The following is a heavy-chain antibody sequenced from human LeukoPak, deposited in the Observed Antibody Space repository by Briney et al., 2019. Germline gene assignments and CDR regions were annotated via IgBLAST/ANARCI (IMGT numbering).Heavy chain of an antibody. Sequence: ASVKVSCKASGYTFTSYDINWVRQATGQGLEWMGWMNPNSGNTGYAQKFRGRVTMTRNTSISTAYMELSSLRSEDTAVYYCARASPEYCSGGSCYSYYYYMDVWGKGTTVTVSS. D-gene: IGHD2-15*01. CDR2: MNPNSGNT. CDR1: GYTFTSYD. J-gene: IGHJ6*03. V-gene: IGHV1-8*01. CDR3: ARASPEYCSGGSCYSYYYYMDV.